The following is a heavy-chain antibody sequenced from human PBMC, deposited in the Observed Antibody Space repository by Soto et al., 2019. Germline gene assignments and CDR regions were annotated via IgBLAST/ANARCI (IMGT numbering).Heavy chain of an antibody. J-gene: IGHJ5*02. V-gene: IGHV1-69*13. CDR1: GGAFSRYA. Sequence: SVKVSCKASGGAFSRYASSWVRQAPGEGLEWMGGIIPIFGTANDAQKFQGRVTITADESTSTAYMELSSLTSEATAVYYCALGYNWNDADDWFDPWGQGTRV. D-gene: IGHD1-1*01. CDR2: IIPIFGTA. CDR3: ALGYNWNDADDWFDP.